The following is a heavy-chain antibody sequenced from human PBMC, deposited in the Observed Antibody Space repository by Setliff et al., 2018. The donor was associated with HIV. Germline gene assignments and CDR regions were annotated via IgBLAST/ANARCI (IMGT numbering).Heavy chain of an antibody. V-gene: IGHV5-51*01. CDR3: ARPRVGFWYFDL. D-gene: IGHD2-15*01. J-gene: IGHJ2*01. CDR1: GYSFTTYW. CDR2: IYPRDSDT. Sequence: LKISCKASGYSFTTYWIGWVRQMPGKGLEWMGIIYPRDSDTRYSPSFQGHVTISVDKSISTAYLQWSSLKASDTAMYYCARPRVGFWYFDLWGRGTLVTSPQ.